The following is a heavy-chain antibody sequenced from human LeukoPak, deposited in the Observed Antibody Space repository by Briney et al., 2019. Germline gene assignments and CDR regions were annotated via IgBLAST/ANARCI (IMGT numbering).Heavy chain of an antibody. J-gene: IGHJ5*02. CDR3: ARHSVATPSDA. D-gene: IGHD4-23*01. CDR1: GFSISSDYY. V-gene: IGHV4-38-2*01. CDR2: IYRSGNT. Sequence: SETLSLTCAVSGFSISSDYYWGWIRQPPRKGLEWIGSIYRSGNTYSNSSLKSRVILSIDTSKNQFSLRLTSVTTADTAVYYCARHSVATPSDAWGQGTLVTVSS.